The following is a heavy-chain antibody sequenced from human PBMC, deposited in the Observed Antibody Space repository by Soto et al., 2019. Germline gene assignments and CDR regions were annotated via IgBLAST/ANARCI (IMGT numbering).Heavy chain of an antibody. Sequence: SETLSLTCTVSGGCISSGGHYWGWIRQPPGKGLEWIGNIYYRGNTYYNPSLRSRVTISVDTSKNQFSLKVTSLTVADTAVYYCARHRDTSSRYLLPDYWGQGILVTVSS. CDR3: ARHRDTSSRYLLPDY. J-gene: IGHJ4*02. CDR2: IYYRGNT. D-gene: IGHD6-13*01. V-gene: IGHV4-39*01. CDR1: GGCISSGGHY.